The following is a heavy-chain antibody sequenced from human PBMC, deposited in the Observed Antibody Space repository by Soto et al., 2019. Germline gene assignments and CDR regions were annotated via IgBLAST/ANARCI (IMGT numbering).Heavy chain of an antibody. CDR3: VRCSSTSCWGEFDP. J-gene: IGHJ5*02. V-gene: IGHV3-30-3*01. CDR1: GFNFSFYA. D-gene: IGHD2-2*01. Sequence: TGGSLRLSCASSGFNFSFYAMHWVRQTPGKGLEWVAVISFDGNNIYYADPVRGRFIISRDNAKNSLYLQMNSLRAEDTAVYYCVRCSSTSCWGEFDPWGQGTLVTVSS. CDR2: ISFDGNNI.